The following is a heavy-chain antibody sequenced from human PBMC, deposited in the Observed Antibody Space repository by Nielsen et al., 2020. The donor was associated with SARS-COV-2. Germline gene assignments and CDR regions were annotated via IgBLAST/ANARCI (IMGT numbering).Heavy chain of an antibody. J-gene: IGHJ5*02. Sequence: SETLSLTCTVSGGSISSYYWSWIRQPPGKGLEWIGYIYYSGSTNYNPSLKSRVTISVDTSKNQFSLKLSSVTAADTAVYYCVRHVTAAGRFGLLSWFDPWGQGTLVTVSS. CDR2: IYYSGST. CDR1: GGSISSYY. D-gene: IGHD6-13*01. CDR3: VRHVTAAGRFGLLSWFDP. V-gene: IGHV4-59*08.